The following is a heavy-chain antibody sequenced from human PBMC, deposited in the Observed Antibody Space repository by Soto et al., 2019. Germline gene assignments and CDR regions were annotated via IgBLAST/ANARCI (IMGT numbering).Heavy chain of an antibody. CDR1: GCTFGDYA. V-gene: IGHV3-49*03. D-gene: IGHD6-13*01. J-gene: IGHJ6*02. Sequence: PGGSLRLSCTASGCTFGDYAMSWFRQAPGKGLEWVGFIRSKAYGGTTEYAASVKGRFTISRDDSKSIAYLQMNSLKTEDTAVYYCTRGNVAAAVMGGYYYYYGMDVWGQGTTVTVSS. CDR2: IRSKAYGGTT. CDR3: TRGNVAAAVMGGYYYYYGMDV.